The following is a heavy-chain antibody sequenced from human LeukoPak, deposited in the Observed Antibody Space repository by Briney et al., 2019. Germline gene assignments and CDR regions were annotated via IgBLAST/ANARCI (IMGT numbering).Heavy chain of an antibody. CDR3: ARGPSIAARYDAFDI. CDR1: GFTFSSYS. Sequence: GGTLRLFCAASGFTFSSYSMNWVRQAPGKGLEWDSSISSSSSYIYYADSVKGRFTISRDNAKNSLYLQVVSLRAEDTAVYYCARGPSIAARYDAFDIWGQGTMVTVSS. J-gene: IGHJ3*02. D-gene: IGHD6-6*01. CDR2: ISSSSSYI. V-gene: IGHV3-21*01.